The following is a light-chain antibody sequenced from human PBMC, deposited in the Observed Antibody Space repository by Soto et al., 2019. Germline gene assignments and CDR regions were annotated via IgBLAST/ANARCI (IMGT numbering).Light chain of an antibody. CDR3: SSYTTSNTRQIV. Sequence: QSVLTQPASVSGSHGDSSPITCTGTSSDVGGYNYVSWYQHHPGKAPKLIIYDVSNRPSGVSNRFSGSKSGNTASLTISGLQPEDEADYYCSSYTTSNTRQIVFGTGTKVTVL. CDR1: SSDVGGYNY. J-gene: IGLJ1*01. V-gene: IGLV2-14*03. CDR2: DVS.